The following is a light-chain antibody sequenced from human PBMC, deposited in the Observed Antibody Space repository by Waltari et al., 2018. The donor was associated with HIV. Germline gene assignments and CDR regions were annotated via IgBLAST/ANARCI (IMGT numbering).Light chain of an antibody. Sequence: QSVLTQPPSASGTPGPRVSISCSGSSSNIGSNIVNWSQQLPGTAPKLLIYSNTLRPSGVPDRFSCSRSGTSASLAISGLQSEEEADYYCAAWDDSLNAWVFGGGTKLTVL. CDR1: SSNIGSNI. CDR2: SNT. J-gene: IGLJ3*02. V-gene: IGLV1-44*01. CDR3: AAWDDSLNAWV.